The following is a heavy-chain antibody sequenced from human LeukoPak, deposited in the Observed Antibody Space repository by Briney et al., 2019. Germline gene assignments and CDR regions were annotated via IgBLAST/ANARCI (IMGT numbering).Heavy chain of an antibody. CDR3: ARGRPGSGWSFDY. CDR1: GGTFSSYA. D-gene: IGHD6-19*01. V-gene: IGHV1-69*13. CDR2: IIPIFGTA. J-gene: IGHJ4*02. Sequence: ASVKVSCKASGGTFSSYAISWVRQAPGQGLEWMGGIIPIFGTANYAQKFQGRVTITADESTSTAYMELSSLRSEDTAVYYCARGRPGSGWSFDYWGQGTLVTVSS.